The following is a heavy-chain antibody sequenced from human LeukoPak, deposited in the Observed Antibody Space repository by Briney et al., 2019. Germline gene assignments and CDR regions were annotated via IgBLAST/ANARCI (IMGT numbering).Heavy chain of an antibody. J-gene: IGHJ3*02. CDR1: GFTFSSYG. D-gene: IGHD2-2*02. CDR3: AKGRIVVVPAAIQGDDAFDI. CDR2: IRYDGSNK. Sequence: GGSLRLSCAASGFTFSSYGMHWVRQAPGKGLEWVAFIRYDGSNKYYADSVKGRFTISRDNSRNTPYLQMNSLKAEDTAVYYCAKGRIVVVPAAIQGDDAFDIWGQGTMVTVSS. V-gene: IGHV3-30*02.